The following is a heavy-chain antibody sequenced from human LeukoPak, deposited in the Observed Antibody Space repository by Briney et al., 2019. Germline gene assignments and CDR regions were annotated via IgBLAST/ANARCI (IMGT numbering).Heavy chain of an antibody. Sequence: GGSLRLSCAASGFTFSSYAMSWVRQAPGKGLEWVSAIGGSGSTTSYADSVRGRFTISKDNSKNTLYLQMSGLRAEDTAVYYCAGYRYGYQYYFDYWGQGTLVTVSS. CDR3: AGYRYGYQYYFDY. CDR1: GFTFSSYA. D-gene: IGHD5-18*01. CDR2: IGGSGSTT. V-gene: IGHV3-23*01. J-gene: IGHJ4*02.